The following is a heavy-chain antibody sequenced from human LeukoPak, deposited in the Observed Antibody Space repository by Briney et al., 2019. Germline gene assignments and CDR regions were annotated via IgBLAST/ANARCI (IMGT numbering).Heavy chain of an antibody. Sequence: KPSETLSLTCTVSGGSISSYYWSWLRQPPGKGLEWIGYIYYSGSTNYNPSLKSRVTMSVDTSKNQFSLMLYSVTAADTAVYFCARRNSGTHTFDCWGQGTLVTVSS. CDR2: IYYSGST. CDR3: ARRNSGTHTFDC. J-gene: IGHJ4*02. D-gene: IGHD1/OR15-1a*01. V-gene: IGHV4-59*01. CDR1: GGSISSYY.